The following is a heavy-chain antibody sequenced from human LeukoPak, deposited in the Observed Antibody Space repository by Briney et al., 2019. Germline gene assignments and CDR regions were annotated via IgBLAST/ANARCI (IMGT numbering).Heavy chain of an antibody. CDR2: INPSGGST. J-gene: IGHJ1*01. D-gene: IGHD3-22*01. V-gene: IGHV1-46*01. CDR1: GYTFTSYY. CDR3: ARASSDYYDSSGYYDFQH. Sequence: ASVKVSCKASGYTFTSYYMHWVRQAPGQGLEWMGIINPSGGSTSYAQKFQGRVTMTRDTSTSTVYMELSSLRSEDTAVYYWARASSDYYDSSGYYDFQHWGQGTLVTVSS.